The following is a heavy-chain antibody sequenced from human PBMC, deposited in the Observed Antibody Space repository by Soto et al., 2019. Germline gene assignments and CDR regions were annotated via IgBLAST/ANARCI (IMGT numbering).Heavy chain of an antibody. V-gene: IGHV3-33*01. Sequence: GGSLRLSCAASGFTFSSYGMHWVRQAPGKGLEWVAVIWYDGSNKYYADSVKGRFTISRDNSKNTLYLQMNSLRAEDTAVYYCAREGIAVAGTSSPNFDYWGQGTLVTVSS. CDR2: IWYDGSNK. CDR1: GFTFSSYG. J-gene: IGHJ4*02. D-gene: IGHD6-19*01. CDR3: AREGIAVAGTSSPNFDY.